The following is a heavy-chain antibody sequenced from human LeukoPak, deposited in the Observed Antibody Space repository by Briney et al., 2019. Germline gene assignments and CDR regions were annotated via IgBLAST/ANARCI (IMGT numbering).Heavy chain of an antibody. CDR2: ISSGGNT. J-gene: IGHJ4*02. Sequence: AGGSLRLSCAASGFTVSSKYMSWVRQAPGKGLGWVSVISSGGNTYYADSVKGTFNIYRDNSKNTLYLQMNSLRAEDTAVYYCARVNGGNRYFDYWGQGTLVTVSS. V-gene: IGHV3-53*01. CDR3: ARVNGGNRYFDY. CDR1: GFTVSSKY. D-gene: IGHD4-23*01.